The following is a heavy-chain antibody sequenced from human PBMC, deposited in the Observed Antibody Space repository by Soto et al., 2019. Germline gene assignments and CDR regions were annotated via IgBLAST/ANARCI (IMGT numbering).Heavy chain of an antibody. CDR1: GYTFTSYG. V-gene: IGHV1-18*01. J-gene: IGHJ6*02. D-gene: IGHD3-22*01. Sequence: QVQLVQSGAEVKKPGASVKVSCKASGYTFTSYGISWVRQAPGQGLEWMGWISAYNGNTNYAQKLQGRVTMTTDTSTSTAYMELRSLRSDDTAVYYCARTGYYYDSRGYSHYITYYYYGMDVWGQGTTVTVSS. CDR2: ISAYNGNT. CDR3: ARTGYYYDSRGYSHYITYYYYGMDV.